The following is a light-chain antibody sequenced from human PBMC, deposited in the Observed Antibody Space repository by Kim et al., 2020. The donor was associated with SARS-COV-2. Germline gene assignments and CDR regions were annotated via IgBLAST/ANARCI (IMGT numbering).Light chain of an antibody. CDR3: QQYDSSVWT. V-gene: IGKV3-20*01. CDR1: QSVNGSF. CDR2: SAS. J-gene: IGKJ1*01. Sequence: PPGEGATLACRASQSVNGSFLAWYQQKPGQAPRLLIYSASTRATGIPDRFSGSGSGTDFTLTISRLEPEDVAMYYCQQYDSSVWTFGQGTKVDIK.